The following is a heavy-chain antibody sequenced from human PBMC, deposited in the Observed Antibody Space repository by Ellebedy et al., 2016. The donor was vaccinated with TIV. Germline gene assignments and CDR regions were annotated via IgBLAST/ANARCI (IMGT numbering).Heavy chain of an antibody. Sequence: PGGSLRLSCAASGFNFRSYWMTWVRQAPGKGLEWVAKIRQEGDEIYYVESVKGRFTISRDNAKNSLSLQTNSLRVEDTAVYYCARRASYGDYAVQVNPWFDPWGQGTLVTVSS. J-gene: IGHJ5*02. CDR1: GFNFRSYW. D-gene: IGHD4-17*01. CDR2: IRQEGDEI. CDR3: ARRASYGDYAVQVNPWFDP. V-gene: IGHV3-7*01.